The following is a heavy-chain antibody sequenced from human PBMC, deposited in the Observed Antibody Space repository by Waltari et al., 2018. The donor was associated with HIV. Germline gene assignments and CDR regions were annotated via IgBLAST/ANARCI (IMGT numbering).Heavy chain of an antibody. J-gene: IGHJ4*02. D-gene: IGHD3-3*01. V-gene: IGHV3-33*08. CDR2: IWHDGTKK. CDR1: GFTFSSHA. Sequence: HLVESGGGVVQTGGSLRLSCAPSGFTFSSHAMHWVRQAPGKGLEWVAAIWHDGTKKYYADSVKGRFSISRDNSNEMMYLQMTGLRVEDTAVYYCARESWHYNFWTGYSSGPLDYWGQGVLISVSA. CDR3: ARESWHYNFWTGYSSGPLDY.